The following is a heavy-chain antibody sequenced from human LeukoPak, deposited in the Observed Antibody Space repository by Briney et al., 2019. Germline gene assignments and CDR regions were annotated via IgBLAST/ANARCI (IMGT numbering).Heavy chain of an antibody. Sequence: PGGSLRLSCAASGFTFSSYCMNWVRQAPGKGLEWVSPISSSSSYTYYADSVKGRFTNSRDNAKNSLYMQMNSVRAEEKAVYYCASWDSSWYLWVYSGEGALVTVSS. D-gene: IGHD6-13*01. V-gene: IGHV3-21*01. CDR3: ASWDSSWYLWVY. CDR1: GFTFSSYC. J-gene: IGHJ4*02. CDR2: ISSSSSYT.